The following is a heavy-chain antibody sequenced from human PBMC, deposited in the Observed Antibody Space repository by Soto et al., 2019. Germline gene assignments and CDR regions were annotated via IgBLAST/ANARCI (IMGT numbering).Heavy chain of an antibody. CDR1: GGSISSYY. V-gene: IGHV4-59*01. CDR3: ANLFGGSYPSVDAFDI. J-gene: IGHJ3*02. CDR2: IYYSGST. Sequence: PSETLSLTCTVSGGSISSYYWSWIRQPPGKGLEWIGYIYYSGSTNYNPSLKSRVTISVDTSKNQFSLKLSSVTAADTAVYYCANLFGGSYPSVDAFDIWGQGTMVTVSS. D-gene: IGHD1-26*01.